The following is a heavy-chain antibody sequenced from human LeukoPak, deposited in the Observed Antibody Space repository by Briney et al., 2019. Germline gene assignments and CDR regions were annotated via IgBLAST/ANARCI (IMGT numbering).Heavy chain of an antibody. CDR3: ARYYSVLGSFDY. J-gene: IGHJ4*02. Sequence: GESLKISCKASAYSFSTYWIGWVRQMPGKGLEWMGIMYPGDSDTRYSPSFEGQVTISADKSISTAYLQWSSLKASDTAMYYCARYYSVLGSFDYWGQGTLVTVSS. V-gene: IGHV5-51*01. CDR2: MYPGDSDT. D-gene: IGHD3-10*01. CDR1: AYSFSTYW.